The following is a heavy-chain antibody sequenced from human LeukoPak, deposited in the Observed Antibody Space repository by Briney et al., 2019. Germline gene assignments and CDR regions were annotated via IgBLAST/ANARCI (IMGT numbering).Heavy chain of an antibody. J-gene: IGHJ4*02. D-gene: IGHD2-2*01. V-gene: IGHV1-46*01. CDR1: GYTFTSYY. Sequence: GASVKVSCKASGYTFTSYYMHWVRQAPGQGLEWMGIINPSGGSTSYAQKFQGRVTMTRDTSTRTVYMELSSLRSEDTAVYYCARDLPGDGLEVVVVPAAIGAQGIQSDYWGQGTLVTVSS. CDR3: ARDLPGDGLEVVVVPAAIGAQGIQSDY. CDR2: INPSGGST.